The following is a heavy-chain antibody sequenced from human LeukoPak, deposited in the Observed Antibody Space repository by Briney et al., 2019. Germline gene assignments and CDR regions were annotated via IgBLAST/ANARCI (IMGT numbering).Heavy chain of an antibody. CDR2: IYYSGST. D-gene: IGHD1-1*01. J-gene: IGHJ6*02. CDR1: GGSLSSYY. CDR3: ARGIVGTYYYYGMDV. V-gene: IGHV4-59*01. Sequence: SEALSLTCTVSGGSLSSYYWSWIRQPPGEGLEGIGYIYYSGSTNYNPSLKSRVTISVGTSKNQFSLKLSSVTAADTAVYYCARGIVGTYYYYGMDVWGQGTTVTVSS.